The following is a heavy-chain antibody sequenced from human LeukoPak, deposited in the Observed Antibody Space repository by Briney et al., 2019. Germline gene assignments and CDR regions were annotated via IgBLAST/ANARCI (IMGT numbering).Heavy chain of an antibody. J-gene: IGHJ5*02. Sequence: PGGSLRLSCTASGFTLSVYAMIWVRQAPEKGLEWVSGISGSGGSTYYADSVKGRFTISRDNSKNTLYLQMNSLRAEDTAVYYCAKVWSADFWSGYFTWFDPWGQGTLVTVSS. CDR3: AKVWSADFWSGYFTWFDP. CDR1: GFTLSVYA. D-gene: IGHD3-3*01. CDR2: ISGSGGST. V-gene: IGHV3-23*01.